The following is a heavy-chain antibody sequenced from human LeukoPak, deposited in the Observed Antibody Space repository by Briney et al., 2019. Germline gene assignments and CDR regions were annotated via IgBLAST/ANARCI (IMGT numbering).Heavy chain of an antibody. Sequence: GRSLRLSCAASGFTFSSYAMHWVRQAPGKGLEWVAVISYDGSNKYYADSVKGRFTISRDNSKNTLYLQMNSLRAEDTAVYYCARRRTIFGVVTHYYYGMDVWGQGTTATVSS. D-gene: IGHD3-3*01. CDR1: GFTFSSYA. CDR2: ISYDGSNK. J-gene: IGHJ6*02. V-gene: IGHV3-30-3*01. CDR3: ARRRTIFGVVTHYYYGMDV.